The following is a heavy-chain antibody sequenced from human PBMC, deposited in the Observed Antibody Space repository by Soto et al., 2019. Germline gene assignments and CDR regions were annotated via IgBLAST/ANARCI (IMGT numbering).Heavy chain of an antibody. Sequence: QVQLQQWGAGLLKPSETLSLTCAVYGGSFSGYYRSWIRQPPGKGLEWIGEINHSGSTNYNPSLKSRFSISVVTSRNQLTLKLSSVSAADTAVYYCARGGDYDILTGRARGAFDIWGQGTMVTVSS. J-gene: IGHJ3*02. CDR3: ARGGDYDILTGRARGAFDI. CDR2: INHSGST. D-gene: IGHD3-9*01. V-gene: IGHV4-34*01. CDR1: GGSFSGYY.